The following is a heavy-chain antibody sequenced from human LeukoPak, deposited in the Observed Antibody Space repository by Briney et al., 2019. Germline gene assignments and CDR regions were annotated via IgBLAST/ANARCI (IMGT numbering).Heavy chain of an antibody. CDR3: ARGKLVDTAIVAFDY. Sequence: GRSLRLSCEASGFTFSSYAMHWVRQAPGKGLEWVAVISYDGSNKYYADSVKGRFTISRDNSKNTLYLQMNSLRAEDTAVYYCARGKLVDTAIVAFDYWGQGTLVTVSS. CDR2: ISYDGSNK. CDR1: GFTFSSYA. D-gene: IGHD5-18*01. J-gene: IGHJ4*02. V-gene: IGHV3-30-3*01.